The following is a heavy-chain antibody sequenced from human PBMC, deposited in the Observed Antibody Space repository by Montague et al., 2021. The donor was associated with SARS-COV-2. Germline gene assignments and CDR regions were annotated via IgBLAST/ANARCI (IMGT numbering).Heavy chain of an antibody. J-gene: IGHJ6*02. V-gene: IGHV4-61*02. CDR2: IYTSGST. D-gene: IGHD3-10*01. Sequence: TLSLTCTVSGGSISSGSYHWSWIRQPAGKGLVWFGRIYTSGSTNYNPSLKSRVTISVDTSKNQFSLRLSSVTAADTAVYYCARVGVGTMVRGVIPAYYYYGMDVWGQGTTVTVSS. CDR1: GGSISSGSYH. CDR3: ARVGVGTMVRGVIPAYYYYGMDV.